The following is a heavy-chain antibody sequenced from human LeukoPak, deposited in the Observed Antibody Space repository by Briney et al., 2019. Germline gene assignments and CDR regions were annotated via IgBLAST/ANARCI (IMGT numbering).Heavy chain of an antibody. J-gene: IGHJ5*02. V-gene: IGHV6-1*01. D-gene: IGHD5-18*01. CDR2: TYYSSKWYN. CDR1: GDRVSSNRGA. Sequence: SQTLSLTCAISGDRVSSNRGAGKYIRQSPSRGLEWLGRTYYSSKWYNDYAVSVRSRITINPDTSKNQFSLQLNSVPPEDTAVDYCARGWIQSGFDPWGQGTLVTVSS. CDR3: ARGWIQSGFDP.